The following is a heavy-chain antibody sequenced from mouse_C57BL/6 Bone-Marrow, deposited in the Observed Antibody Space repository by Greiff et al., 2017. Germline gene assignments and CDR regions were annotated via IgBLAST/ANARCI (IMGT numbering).Heavy chain of an antibody. Sequence: EVKVEESGGGLVKPGGSLKLSCAASGFTFSDYGMHWVRQAPEKGLEWVAYISSGSSTIYYADTVKGRFTISRDNAKNTLFLQMTSLRSEDTAMYYCARILTTVVAHWYFDVWGTGTTVTFSS. CDR1: GFTFSDYG. CDR3: ARILTTVVAHWYFDV. D-gene: IGHD1-1*01. V-gene: IGHV5-17*01. CDR2: ISSGSSTI. J-gene: IGHJ1*03.